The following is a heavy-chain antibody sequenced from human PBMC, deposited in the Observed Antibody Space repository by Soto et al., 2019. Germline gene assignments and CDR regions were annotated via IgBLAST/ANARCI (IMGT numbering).Heavy chain of an antibody. V-gene: IGHV1-3*01. Sequence: ASVKVSCKASGYTFTSYAMHWVRQAPGQRLEWMGWISAGNGNTKYSQKFQGRVTITRDTSASTAYMELSSLRSEDTAVYYCARALRFLEWFPQAEYGMDVWGQGTTVTVSS. D-gene: IGHD3-3*01. CDR1: GYTFTSYA. CDR3: ARALRFLEWFPQAEYGMDV. J-gene: IGHJ6*02. CDR2: ISAGNGNT.